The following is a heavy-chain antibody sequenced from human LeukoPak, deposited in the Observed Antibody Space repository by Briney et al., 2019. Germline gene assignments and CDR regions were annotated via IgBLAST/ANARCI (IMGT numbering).Heavy chain of an antibody. J-gene: IGHJ4*02. V-gene: IGHV3-48*01. CDR1: GFTFSSYS. CDR2: ISISSSII. D-gene: IGHD4-17*01. Sequence: GGSLRLSCAASGFTFSSYSMNWVRQAPGKGLEWVSCISISSSIIYYADSVKGRFTISRDNAKNSLYLQMNSLRAEDTAVYYCARVNYGDYLPSFDYWGQGTLVTVSS. CDR3: ARVNYGDYLPSFDY.